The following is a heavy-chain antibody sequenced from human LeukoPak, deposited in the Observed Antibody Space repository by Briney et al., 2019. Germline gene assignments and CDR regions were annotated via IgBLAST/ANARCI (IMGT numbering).Heavy chain of an antibody. D-gene: IGHD3-3*01. CDR1: GFTFSSYS. CDR3: AKDKSKTYDFWSGYYYFDY. Sequence: PGGSLRLSCAASGFTFSSYSMNWVRQAPGKGLEWVSSISSRSSYIYYADSVKGRFTISRDNAKNSLYLQMNSLRAEDMALYYCAKDKSKTYDFWSGYYYFDYWGQGTLVTVSS. V-gene: IGHV3-21*04. J-gene: IGHJ4*02. CDR2: ISSRSSYI.